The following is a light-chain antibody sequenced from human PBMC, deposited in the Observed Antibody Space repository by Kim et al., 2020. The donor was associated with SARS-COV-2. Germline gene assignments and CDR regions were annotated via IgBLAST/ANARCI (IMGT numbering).Light chain of an antibody. CDR2: DVS. J-gene: IGLJ2*01. CDR3: SSHGGRA. CDR1: SSDVGGYNY. V-gene: IGLV2-8*01. Sequence: QCALTQPPSASGSPGQSVTISCTGTSSDVGGYNYISWYQQHPGKAPKLMIYDVSKRPSGVPDRFSGSKSGNTASLTVSGLQAEDEAEYYCSSHGGRAFGGGTKLTVL.